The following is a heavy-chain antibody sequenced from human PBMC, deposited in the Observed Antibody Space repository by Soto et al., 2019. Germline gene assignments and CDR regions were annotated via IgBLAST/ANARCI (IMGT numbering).Heavy chain of an antibody. V-gene: IGHV4-59*01. CDR1: GGSISSYY. CDR3: ASTAHSSGWYSGGFDY. D-gene: IGHD6-19*01. CDR2: IYYGGST. Sequence: SETLSLTCTVSGGSISSYYWSWIRQPPGKGLEWIGYIYYGGSTNYNPSLKSRVTISVDTSKNQFSLKLSSVTAADTAVYYCASTAHSSGWYSGGFDYWGQGTLVTVSS. J-gene: IGHJ4*02.